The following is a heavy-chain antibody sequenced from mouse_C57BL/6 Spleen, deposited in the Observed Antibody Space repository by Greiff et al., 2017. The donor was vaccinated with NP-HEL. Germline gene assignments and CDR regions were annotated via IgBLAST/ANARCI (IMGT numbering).Heavy chain of an antibody. J-gene: IGHJ2*01. Sequence: EVQLQQSGAELVRPGASVKLSCTASGFNIKDDYMHWVKQRPEQGLEWIGWIDPENGDTEYASKFQGKATITADTSSNTAYLQLSSLTSEDTAVYYCTTEGRRGSLDYWGQGTTLTVSS. V-gene: IGHV14-4*01. CDR2: IDPENGDT. CDR1: GFNIKDDY. CDR3: TTEGRRGSLDY.